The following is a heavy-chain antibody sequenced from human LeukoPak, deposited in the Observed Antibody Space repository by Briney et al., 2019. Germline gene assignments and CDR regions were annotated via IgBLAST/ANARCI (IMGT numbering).Heavy chain of an antibody. D-gene: IGHD2-21*02. CDR1: GFPFSSYW. J-gene: IGHJ1*01. CDR3: TSWGDTTAEYFQR. Sequence: GGSLRLSCVASGFPFSSYWMTWVRQAPGKGLEWVAHINPDGRDTYYVDSVKGRFTISRDNAQNSMYLQMNSLRVEDTAVYYCTSWGDTTAEYFQRWGQGTLVTVSS. V-gene: IGHV3-7*01. CDR2: INPDGRDT.